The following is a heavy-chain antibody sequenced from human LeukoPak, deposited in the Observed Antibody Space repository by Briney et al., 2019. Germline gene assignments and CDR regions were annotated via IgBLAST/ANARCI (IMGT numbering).Heavy chain of an antibody. CDR1: GFTVSSNY. CDR3: ARARGYGDSYYFDY. CDR2: IYSGGST. Sequence: QPGGSLRLSYAASGFTVSSNYMSWVRQAPGKGLEWVSVIYSGGSTYYADSVKGRFTISRDNSKNTLYLQMNSLRAEDTAVYYCARARGYGDSYYFDYWGQGTLVTVSS. D-gene: IGHD4-17*01. V-gene: IGHV3-66*02. J-gene: IGHJ4*02.